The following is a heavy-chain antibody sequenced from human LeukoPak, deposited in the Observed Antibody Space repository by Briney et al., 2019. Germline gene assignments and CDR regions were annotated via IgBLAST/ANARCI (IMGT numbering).Heavy chain of an antibody. CDR3: AREASGTLGDY. J-gene: IGHJ4*02. D-gene: IGHD3-10*01. CDR2: IWSDGSNK. CDR1: GFTFSSYG. Sequence: GRSLRLSCAASGFTFSSYGMHWVRQAPGKGLEWVAVIWSDGSNKYYADSVKGRFTISRDNSKNTLYLQMNSLRAEDTAVYYCAREASGTLGDYWGQGTLVTVSS. V-gene: IGHV3-33*01.